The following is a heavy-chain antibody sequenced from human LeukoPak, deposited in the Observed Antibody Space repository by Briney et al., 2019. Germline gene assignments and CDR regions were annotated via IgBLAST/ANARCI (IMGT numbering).Heavy chain of an antibody. J-gene: IGHJ4*02. CDR3: ARQDCGGGSCYLDY. Sequence: GGSLRLSCAASRFIFSNYAMHWVRQAPGKGLDWVAVISYHGSDQYYADSVKGRFTISRDYSKNTLYLQMNSLRTEDTAVYYCARQDCGGGSCYLDYWGQGTLVTVSS. CDR1: RFIFSNYA. CDR2: ISYHGSDQ. V-gene: IGHV3-30*04. D-gene: IGHD2-15*01.